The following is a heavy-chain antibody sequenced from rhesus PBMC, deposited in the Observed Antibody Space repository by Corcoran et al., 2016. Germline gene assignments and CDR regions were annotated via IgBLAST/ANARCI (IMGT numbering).Heavy chain of an antibody. CDR2: IPGRGGST. CDR1: GGPLSINY. V-gene: IGHV4-173*01. Sequence: QLQLQESGPGLVKPSETLSLTCSFSGGPLSINYWSWIRQPPGKGLEWIGRIPGRGGSTDYNPSLKSRVTISTDTSKNQSSVKLSSVTAADPAVYYCARDQEALDVWGRGVLVTVSS. CDR3: ARDQEALDV. J-gene: IGHJ5-2*02.